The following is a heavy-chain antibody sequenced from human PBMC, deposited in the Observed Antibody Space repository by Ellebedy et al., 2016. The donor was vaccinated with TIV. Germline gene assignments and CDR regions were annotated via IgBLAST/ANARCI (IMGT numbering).Heavy chain of an antibody. CDR1: GFTFSSYE. CDR3: ARDGYCSGVSCFFYYSMDV. J-gene: IGHJ6*03. CDR2: ISRSASTI. V-gene: IGHV3-48*03. Sequence: PGGSLRLSCAASGFTFSSYEMNWVRQAPGKGLEWVSYISRSASTIYYAESVRGRFAISRDDAKNSLYLQMNSLRAEDTAVYYCARDGYCSGVSCFFYYSMDVWGQGTTVTVS. D-gene: IGHD2-15*01.